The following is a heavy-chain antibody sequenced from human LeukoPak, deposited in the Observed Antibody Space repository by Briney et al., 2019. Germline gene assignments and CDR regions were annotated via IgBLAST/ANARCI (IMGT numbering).Heavy chain of an antibody. J-gene: IGHJ4*02. CDR3: AKDRGYYGSGSYPPPTDY. V-gene: IGHV3-23*01. CDR2: ISGSGGST. D-gene: IGHD3-10*01. CDR1: GFTFSSYA. Sequence: GGSLRLSCAASGFTFSSYAMSWVRQALGKGLEWVSAISGSGGSTYYADSVKGRFTISRDNSKNTLYLQMNSLRAEDTAVYYCAKDRGYYGSGSYPPPTDYWGQGTLVTVSS.